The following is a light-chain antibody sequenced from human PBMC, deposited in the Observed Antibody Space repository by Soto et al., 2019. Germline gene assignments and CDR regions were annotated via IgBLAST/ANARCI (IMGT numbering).Light chain of an antibody. Sequence: QSVLTPPPSVSGAPGQSVTVSCTGSSSNIGAGHHVHWYQQLPGTAPNLLIYNNDNRPSGVPDRFSGSKSGTSASLAISGLQAEDEAEYYCQSYDTSLSDVLFGGETKLTVL. V-gene: IGLV1-40*01. CDR2: NND. CDR1: SSNIGAGHH. J-gene: IGLJ2*01. CDR3: QSYDTSLSDVL.